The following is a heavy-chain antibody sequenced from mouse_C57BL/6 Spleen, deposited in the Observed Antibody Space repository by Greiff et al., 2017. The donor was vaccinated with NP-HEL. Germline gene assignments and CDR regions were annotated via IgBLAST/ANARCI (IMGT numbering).Heavy chain of an antibody. CDR1: GFTFSSYA. CDR3: ARDPPPLDGSSWDYFDY. CDR2: ISDGGSYT. J-gene: IGHJ2*01. V-gene: IGHV5-4*01. D-gene: IGHD1-1*01. Sequence: EVQLVESGGGLVKPGGSLKLSCAASGFTFSSYAMSWVRQTPEKRLEWVATISDGGSYTYYPDNVKGRFTIARDNAKNNLYLQMSHLKSEDTAMYYCARDPPPLDGSSWDYFDYWGQGTTLTVSS.